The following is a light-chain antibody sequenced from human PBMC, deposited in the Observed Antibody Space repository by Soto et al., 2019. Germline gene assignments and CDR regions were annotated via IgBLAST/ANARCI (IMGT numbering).Light chain of an antibody. CDR2: AAS. CDR1: QSISSY. CDR3: QHSYSTPRT. V-gene: IGKV1-39*01. Sequence: DIQMTQSPSSLSASVGDRVTITCRASQSISSYLNWYQQKPGKAPKLPIYAASSLQSGVPSRFSGSGSGTDFTLTISSLQPEDFATYYCQHSYSTPRTFGQGTNVDIK. J-gene: IGKJ1*01.